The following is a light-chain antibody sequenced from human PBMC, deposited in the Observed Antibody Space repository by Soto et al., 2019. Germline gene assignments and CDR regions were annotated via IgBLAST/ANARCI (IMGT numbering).Light chain of an antibody. CDR3: QQYNDWWT. CDR2: GAT. V-gene: IGKV3-15*01. J-gene: IGKJ1*01. Sequence: DIARTQSPAPLSVSPGERATLSCRASQSISSYLAWYQQKPGQAPRLLIYGATTRATGIPARCSGSGSGTVFTLTISSLHSEDVAVYYCQQYNDWWTLGQGTKVDI. CDR1: QSISSY.